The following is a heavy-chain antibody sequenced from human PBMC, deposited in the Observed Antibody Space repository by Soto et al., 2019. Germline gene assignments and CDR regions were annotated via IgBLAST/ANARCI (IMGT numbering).Heavy chain of an antibody. CDR3: AMLIANSCLDL. Sequence: PSQTLSRTCAIYGASVSTNSATWDCIRHSPSRGLEWLVRTYYRSKWFNDYAVSVKARISINPDTSTNQFSLQLNSVTPFVTAVYYCAMLIANSCLDLWGQRILVTVS. D-gene: IGHD3-16*01. CDR1: GASVSTNSAT. CDR2: TYYRSKWFN. V-gene: IGHV6-1*01. J-gene: IGHJ4*02.